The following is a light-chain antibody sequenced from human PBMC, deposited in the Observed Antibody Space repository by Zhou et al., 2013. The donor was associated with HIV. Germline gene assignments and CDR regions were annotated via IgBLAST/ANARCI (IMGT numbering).Light chain of an antibody. V-gene: IGKV1-5*03. J-gene: IGKJ1*01. CDR1: QTISNR. Sequence: DIQMTQSPSTLSASVGDRVTITCRASQTISNRLAWYQQKPGKAPKLLIYMASSVESGVPSRFSGSGSGTEFTLTINSLQPDDFATYYCQQYKGFSRTFGQGTKVEIK. CDR2: MAS. CDR3: QQYKGFSRT.